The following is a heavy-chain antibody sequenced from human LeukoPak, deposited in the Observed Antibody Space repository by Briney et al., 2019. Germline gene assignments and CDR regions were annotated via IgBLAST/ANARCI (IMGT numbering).Heavy chain of an antibody. Sequence: GGSLRLPCAASGFTFSSHAMAWVRQAPGKGLEWVSAIGGLGSSTYYGDSVKGRFTISRDNSKNAVYLQMDSLRVEDTAVYYCARDPGVVAFHYFDFWGQGTLITVSS. J-gene: IGHJ4*02. CDR1: GFTFSSHA. CDR2: IGGLGSST. CDR3: ARDPGVVAFHYFDF. V-gene: IGHV3-23*01. D-gene: IGHD3-3*01.